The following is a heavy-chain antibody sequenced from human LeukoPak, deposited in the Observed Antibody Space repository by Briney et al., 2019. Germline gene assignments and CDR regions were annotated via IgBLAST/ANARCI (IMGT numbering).Heavy chain of an antibody. D-gene: IGHD5-24*01. CDR2: IYPGDSDT. Sequence: GESLQISCKGSGYSFTSYWIGWVRQMPGKGLEWMGIIYPGDSDTRYSPSFQGQVTISADKSISTAYLQWCSLKASDTAMYYCARRGVINDNYNAFDIWGQGTMVTVSS. CDR3: ARRGVINDNYNAFDI. V-gene: IGHV5-51*01. CDR1: GYSFTSYW. J-gene: IGHJ3*02.